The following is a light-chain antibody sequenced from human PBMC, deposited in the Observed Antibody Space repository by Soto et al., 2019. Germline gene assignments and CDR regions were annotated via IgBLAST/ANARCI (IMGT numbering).Light chain of an antibody. J-gene: IGKJ4*01. CDR2: DAS. CDR1: QSISSW. V-gene: IGKV1-5*01. CDR3: QQYNRALT. Sequence: DIQMTQSPSTLSASVGDRVTITCRASQSISSWLAWYQQKPGKAPKLLIYDASSLESGVPSRFSGSGSGTEFTLTISSLQPDDVATYYCQQYNRALTFGGGTKVEIK.